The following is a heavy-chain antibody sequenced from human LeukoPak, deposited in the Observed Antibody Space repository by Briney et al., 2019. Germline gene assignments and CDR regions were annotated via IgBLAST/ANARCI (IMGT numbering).Heavy chain of an antibody. J-gene: IGHJ4*02. Sequence: GGSLRLSCAASGFTFSSYAMSWVRQAPGKGLEWVSAISGSGGSAYYADSVKGRFTISRDNSKNTLYLQMNSLRAEDTAVYYCAKEYCSSTSCYFHYFDYWGQGTLVTVSS. CDR2: ISGSGGSA. D-gene: IGHD2-2*01. CDR3: AKEYCSSTSCYFHYFDY. V-gene: IGHV3-23*01. CDR1: GFTFSSYA.